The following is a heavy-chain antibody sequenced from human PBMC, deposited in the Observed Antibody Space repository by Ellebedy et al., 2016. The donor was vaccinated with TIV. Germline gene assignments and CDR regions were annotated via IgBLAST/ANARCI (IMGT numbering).Heavy chain of an antibody. CDR3: ARYCNSTTCSNWFHP. CDR1: GYTFTSYG. Sequence: AASVKVSCKTSGYTFTSYGISWVRQAPGQGLEWMGWISAYNGNTNYAQMLQGRGTMTTDTFTSTAYMELRSLRSDDTAVYYCARYCNSTTCSNWFHPWGQGTLVTVSS. J-gene: IGHJ5*02. V-gene: IGHV1-18*04. D-gene: IGHD2-2*01. CDR2: ISAYNGNT.